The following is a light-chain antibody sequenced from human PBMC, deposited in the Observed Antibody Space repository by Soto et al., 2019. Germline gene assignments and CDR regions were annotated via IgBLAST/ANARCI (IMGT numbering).Light chain of an antibody. CDR3: TSYTSSGTPV. V-gene: IGLV2-14*01. CDR2: EVS. Sequence: QSVLTQPDSVSGSPGQSITISCTGTSSDVGDYNYVSWYQQHPGKAPKLMIYEVSNRPSGVSNRFSGSKSGNTASLTISGLQAEDDADYYCTSYTSSGTPVFGGGTKVTVL. CDR1: SSDVGDYNY. J-gene: IGLJ2*01.